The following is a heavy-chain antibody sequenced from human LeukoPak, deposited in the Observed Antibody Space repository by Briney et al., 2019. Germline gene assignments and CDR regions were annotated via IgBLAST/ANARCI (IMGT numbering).Heavy chain of an antibody. D-gene: IGHD5-18*01. CDR3: AKDLQLRPDYYGMDV. CDR1: GFTFSSYG. Sequence: PGGSLRLSCAASGFTFSSYGMHWVRQAPGKGLEWVAVISYDGSNKYYADSVKGRFTISRDNSKNTLYLQMNSLRAEDTAVYYCAKDLQLRPDYYGMDVWGQGTTVTVSS. J-gene: IGHJ6*02. V-gene: IGHV3-30*18. CDR2: ISYDGSNK.